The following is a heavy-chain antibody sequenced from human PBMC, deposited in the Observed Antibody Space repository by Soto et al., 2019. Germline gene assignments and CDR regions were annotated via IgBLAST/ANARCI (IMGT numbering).Heavy chain of an antibody. CDR1: GGSLNSPSYY. V-gene: IGHV4-39*01. D-gene: IGHD3-16*01. J-gene: IGHJ4*02. Sequence: QLLLQESGPGLVRPSDTLSLTCTVSGGSLNSPSYYWGWIRQPPGKGLDWIASIHYTGTTYYKSTLKSRLTITSDPSQNQFSLTLRSVTAADTAIYYCARKSRWSAMYYFDYWGQGTLVTVPS. CDR2: IHYTGTT. CDR3: ARKSRWSAMYYFDY.